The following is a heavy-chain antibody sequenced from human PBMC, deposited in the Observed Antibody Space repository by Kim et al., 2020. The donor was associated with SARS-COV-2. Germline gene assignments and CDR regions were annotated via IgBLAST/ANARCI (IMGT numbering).Heavy chain of an antibody. J-gene: IGHJ6*02. D-gene: IGHD2-15*01. CDR1: GGPFSGYY. CDR3: ALYSYSGMDV. V-gene: IGHV4-34*01. Sequence: SETLSLTCAVYGGPFSGYYWSGIRQPPGKGLEWIGEINHRGSTNYNPSLKSRVTISVDTSKNQFSLKLSSVTAADTAVYYCALYSYSGMDVWGQGTTVTVSS. CDR2: INHRGST.